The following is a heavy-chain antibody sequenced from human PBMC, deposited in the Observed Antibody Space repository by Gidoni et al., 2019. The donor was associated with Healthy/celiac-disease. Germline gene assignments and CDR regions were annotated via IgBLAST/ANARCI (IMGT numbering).Heavy chain of an antibody. D-gene: IGHD3-10*01. CDR1: GYSFTSYW. J-gene: IGHJ2*01. CDR2: IYPGDSHT. CDR3: ARRQDYYGSGSYYRHWYFDL. V-gene: IGHV5-51*01. Sequence: EVQLVQSGAEVKKTGESLKISCKGAGYSFTSYWIGWVRQMPGKGLEWMGIIYPGDSHTRYSPSFQGQVTISADKSISTAYLQWSSLKASDTAMYYCARRQDYYGSGSYYRHWYFDLWGRGTLVTVSS.